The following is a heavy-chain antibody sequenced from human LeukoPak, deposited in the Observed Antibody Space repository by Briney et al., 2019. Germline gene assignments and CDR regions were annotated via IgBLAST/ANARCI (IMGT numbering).Heavy chain of an antibody. CDR2: INHSRST. Sequence: NTSETLSLTCAVYGGSFSGYYWSWIRQPPGKGLEWIGEINHSRSTKYNPSLKSRLTISVDTSKNQFSLKLSPVTAADTAVYYCARRVGRWFGERAYYYNYMDVWDKGTTVTISS. J-gene: IGHJ6*03. D-gene: IGHD3-10*01. V-gene: IGHV4-34*01. CDR3: ARRVGRWFGERAYYYNYMDV. CDR1: GGSFSGYY.